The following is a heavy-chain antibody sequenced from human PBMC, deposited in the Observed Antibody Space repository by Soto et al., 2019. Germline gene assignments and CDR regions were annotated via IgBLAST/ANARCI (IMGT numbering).Heavy chain of an antibody. CDR2: IFYSGNT. Sequence: SETLSLTCTVSGGSSNSYYWSWIRQSPGKGLEWIGYIFYSGNTNYNPSLNSRVTLSVDTSKNQFSLKLTSVTAADTAVYYCARHAPGGPFDSWGQGTLVTVSS. CDR1: GGSSNSYY. J-gene: IGHJ4*02. CDR3: ARHAPGGPFDS. V-gene: IGHV4-59*08.